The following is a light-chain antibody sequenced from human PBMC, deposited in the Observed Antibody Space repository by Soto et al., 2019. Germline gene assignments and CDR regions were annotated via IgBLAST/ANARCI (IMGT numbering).Light chain of an antibody. CDR2: DVI. J-gene: IGLJ1*01. CDR1: TNDVGGYNY. V-gene: IGLV2-14*01. Sequence: QSVLTQPASVSWSPGQSVAISCTGTTNDVGGYNYVSWYQQHPGKAPKLIIQDVINRPSGVSDRFSGSKSGNTASLSISGLQAEDEADYYCSSYTSTSTYVFGSGTKVTVL. CDR3: SSYTSTSTYV.